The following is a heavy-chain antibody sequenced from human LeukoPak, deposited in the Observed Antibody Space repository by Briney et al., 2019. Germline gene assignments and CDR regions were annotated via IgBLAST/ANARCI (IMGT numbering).Heavy chain of an antibody. CDR3: ITIVGGY. CDR2: IKSKTDGGTA. J-gene: IGHJ4*02. CDR1: GFTFSSYW. V-gene: IGHV3-15*01. D-gene: IGHD1-26*01. Sequence: PGGSLRLSCAASGFTFSSYWMSWVRQAPGKGLEWVGRIKSKTDGGTADYAAPVKGRFTISRDDSKNTLYLQMNSLKIEDTAVYYCITIVGGYWGQGTLVTVSS.